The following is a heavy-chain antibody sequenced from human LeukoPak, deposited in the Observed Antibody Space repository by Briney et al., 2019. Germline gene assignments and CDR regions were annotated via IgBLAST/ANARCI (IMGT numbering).Heavy chain of an antibody. CDR3: ARDGLEGGATGWYFDL. CDR2: ISNGASYI. D-gene: IGHD1-26*01. Sequence: GGSLTLSCAASGFTFSSNAMNWVRQAPGKGLEWVSSISNGASYINYADSVKGRFIISRDNAEKSLYLRMNSLRADDTAVYYCARDGLEGGATGWYFDLWGRGTLVTVSS. CDR1: GFTFSSNA. J-gene: IGHJ2*01. V-gene: IGHV3-21*01.